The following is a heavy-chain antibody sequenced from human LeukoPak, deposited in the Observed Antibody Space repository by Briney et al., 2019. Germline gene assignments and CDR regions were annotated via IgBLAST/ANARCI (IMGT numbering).Heavy chain of an antibody. Sequence: GGSLRLSCAASGFTFSRDWMHWVRQAPGKGLVWVSRISDDGSITTYADSVQGRFTISRGNAKSTVFLQMNGLRVEDTAVYFCVRRYYEYNVYDCHFDFWGQGILVTVSS. CDR1: GFTFSRDW. CDR3: VRRYYEYNVYDCHFDF. V-gene: IGHV3-74*03. J-gene: IGHJ4*02. CDR2: ISDDGSIT. D-gene: IGHD5/OR15-5a*01.